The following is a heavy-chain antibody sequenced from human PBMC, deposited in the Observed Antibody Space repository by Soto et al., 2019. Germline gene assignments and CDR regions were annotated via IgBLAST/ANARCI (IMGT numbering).Heavy chain of an antibody. CDR3: ARGGLGIEGAFDI. CDR1: GGTFSSYT. Sequence: ASVKVSCKASGGTFSSYTISWARQAPGQGLEWMGRIIPILGIANYAQKFQRRVTITADKSTSTAYMELSSLRSEDTAVYYCARGGLGIEGAFDIWGQGTMVTVSS. J-gene: IGHJ3*02. CDR2: IIPILGIA. D-gene: IGHD7-27*01. V-gene: IGHV1-69*02.